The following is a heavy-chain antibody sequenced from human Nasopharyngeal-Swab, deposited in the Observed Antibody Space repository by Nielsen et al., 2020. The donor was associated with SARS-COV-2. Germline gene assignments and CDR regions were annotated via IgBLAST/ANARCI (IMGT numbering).Heavy chain of an antibody. D-gene: IGHD6-19*01. CDR3: ASLEGITVAGTLIDY. J-gene: IGHJ4*02. V-gene: IGHV4-39*01. CDR2: IYYSGST. Sequence: SETLSLTCTVSGGSISSSSYYWGWIRQPPGKGLEWIGSIYYSGSTYYNPSLKSRVTISVDTSKNQFSLKLSSVTAADTAVYYCASLEGITVAGTLIDYWDQGTLVTVSS. CDR1: GGSISSSSYY.